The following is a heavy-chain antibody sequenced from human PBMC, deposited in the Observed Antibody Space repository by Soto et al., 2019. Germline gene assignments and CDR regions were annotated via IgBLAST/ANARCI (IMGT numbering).Heavy chain of an antibody. J-gene: IGHJ6*02. CDR2: IYHSGST. CDR3: ARGPTGYGMDV. Sequence: QLQLQESGSGLVKHSQTLSLTCAVSGGSISSGGYSWSWIRQPPGKGLEWIGYIYHSGSTYYNPSLKSRVTISVDRSKNQFSLKLSSVTAADTAVYYCARGPTGYGMDVWGQGTTVTVSS. D-gene: IGHD4-17*01. CDR1: GGSISSGGYS. V-gene: IGHV4-30-2*01.